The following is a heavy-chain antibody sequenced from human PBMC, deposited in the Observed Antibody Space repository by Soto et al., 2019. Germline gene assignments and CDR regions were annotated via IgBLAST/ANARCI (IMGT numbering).Heavy chain of an antibody. J-gene: IGHJ4*02. CDR1: GFSLSTSGMR. D-gene: IGHD6-19*01. Sequence: FGPTLVNPTQTLTLTCTFSGFSLSTSGMRVSWIRQPPGKALEWLARIDWDDDKFYSTSLKTRLTISKDTSKNQVVLTMTNMDPVDTATYYCARSGGSGWSRGAIDYWGQRTLGTVSS. CDR3: ARSGGSGWSRGAIDY. CDR2: IDWDDDK. V-gene: IGHV2-70*04.